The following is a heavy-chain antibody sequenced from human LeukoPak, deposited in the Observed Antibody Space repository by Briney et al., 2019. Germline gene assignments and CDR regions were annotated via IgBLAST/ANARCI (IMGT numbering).Heavy chain of an antibody. CDR2: INSSSSYT. CDR1: GFTFSDYY. D-gene: IGHD3-10*01. Sequence: GGSLRLSCAASGFTFSDYYMSWIRQAPGKGLEWVSYINSSSSYTIYADSVKGRFTISRDNAKNSLYLQMNSRRAEDTAVYYCARCAGFGELCRDYPYFDYWGQGTLVTVSS. V-gene: IGHV3-11*06. J-gene: IGHJ4*02. CDR3: ARCAGFGELCRDYPYFDY.